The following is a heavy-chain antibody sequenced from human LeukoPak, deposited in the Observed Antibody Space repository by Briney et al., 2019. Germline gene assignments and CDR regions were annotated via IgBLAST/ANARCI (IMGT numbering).Heavy chain of an antibody. V-gene: IGHV3-48*03. CDR2: ISSSGGTS. D-gene: IGHD6-19*01. CDR3: ARDYGSGWHDFDY. J-gene: IGHJ4*02. CDR1: GFTFSGYE. Sequence: PGGSLRLSCAASGFTFSGYEMNWVRQAPGEGLDWVSYISSSGGTSHYADSVKGRFTMSRDNAENSLYLQMNSLRGEDTAVYYCARDYGSGWHDFDYWGQGTLVTVSS.